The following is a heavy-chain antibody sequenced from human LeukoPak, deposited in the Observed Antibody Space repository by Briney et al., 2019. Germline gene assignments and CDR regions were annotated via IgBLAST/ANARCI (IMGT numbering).Heavy chain of an antibody. J-gene: IGHJ4*02. D-gene: IGHD3-22*01. CDR3: ARDSYDSSVVDS. CDR1: GFTFSVYY. Sequence: GGSLRLSCAASGFTFSVYYMSCIRQAPGKGLEWVSYITSTSSYTNYADSVKGRFIISRDNAKNSLHLEMHSLRADDTAVYYCARDSYDSSVVDSWGQGTLVTVSP. CDR2: ITSTSSYT. V-gene: IGHV3-11*05.